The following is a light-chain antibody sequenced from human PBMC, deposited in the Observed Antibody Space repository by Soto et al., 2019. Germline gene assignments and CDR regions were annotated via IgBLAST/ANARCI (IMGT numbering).Light chain of an antibody. CDR3: QQYGSSPRT. CDR2: GAS. Sequence: EIVLTQFPVTLSLSPGERATLSCRASQTVSDNSLAWYQQKVGRAPRALIDGASNRATGIPDRFSGGGSGTDFTLTITRLEPEDFAVYYCQQYGSSPRTFGQGTRLEIK. J-gene: IGKJ5*01. V-gene: IGKV3-20*01. CDR1: QTVSDNS.